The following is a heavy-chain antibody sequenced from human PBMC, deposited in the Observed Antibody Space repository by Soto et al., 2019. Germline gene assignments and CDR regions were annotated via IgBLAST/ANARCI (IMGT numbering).Heavy chain of an antibody. V-gene: IGHV1-18*01. D-gene: IGHD1-1*01. CDR2: ISAYNGNT. CDR1: GYTFTSYG. Sequence: QVQLVQSGAEVKKPGASVRVSCKASGYTFTSYGITWVRQAPGQGLEWMGWISAYNGNTNYAQRLQGRVTMTTDTSTTTAYMELRSLRSDDTAVYYCARGQKLFQDGRFDYWCQGTLVTVSS. J-gene: IGHJ4*02. CDR3: ARGQKLFQDGRFDY.